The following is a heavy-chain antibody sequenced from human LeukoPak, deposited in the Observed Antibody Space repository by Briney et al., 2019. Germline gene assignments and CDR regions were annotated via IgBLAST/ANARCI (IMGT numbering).Heavy chain of an antibody. CDR1: GGSISSSSYY. V-gene: IGHV4-39*01. CDR2: IYYSGST. J-gene: IGHJ4*02. Sequence: SETLSLTCTVSGGSISSSSYYWGWIRQPPGKGLEWIGSIYYSGSTYYNPSLKSRVTTSVDTSKNQFSLKLSSVTAADTAVYYCARDYYDSSGYPVYIDYWGQGTLVTVSS. D-gene: IGHD3-22*01. CDR3: ARDYYDSSGYPVYIDY.